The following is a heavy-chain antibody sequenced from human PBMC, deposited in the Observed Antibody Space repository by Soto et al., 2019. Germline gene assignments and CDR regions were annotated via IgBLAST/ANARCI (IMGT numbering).Heavy chain of an antibody. CDR3: ADHRYCSGGSCYSRFDY. Sequence: QVQLVQSGAEVKKPGASVKVSCKASGYTFTSYAMHWVRQAPGQRLEWMGWINAGNGNTKYSQKFQGRVTITRDTSASTAYMELSSLRSEDTAVYYCADHRYCSGGSCYSRFDYWGQGTLVTVSS. J-gene: IGHJ4*02. V-gene: IGHV1-3*01. CDR1: GYTFTSYA. D-gene: IGHD2-15*01. CDR2: INAGNGNT.